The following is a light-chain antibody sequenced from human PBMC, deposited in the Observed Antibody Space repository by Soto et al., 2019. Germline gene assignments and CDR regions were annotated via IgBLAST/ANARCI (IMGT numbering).Light chain of an antibody. V-gene: IGKV3-20*01. Sequence: EIVLTQSPGTLSLSPGERATLSCRASQSVTSSYLAWYQQKPGQAPRLLIYAASSRATGIPDRFSGSGSGTDFTLTISRLEPEDFAVYYCQQYGSSPWTFGQGTKVDNK. CDR3: QQYGSSPWT. CDR1: QSVTSSY. CDR2: AAS. J-gene: IGKJ1*01.